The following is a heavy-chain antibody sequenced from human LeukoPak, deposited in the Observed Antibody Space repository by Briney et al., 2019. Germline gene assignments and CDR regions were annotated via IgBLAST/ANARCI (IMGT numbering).Heavy chain of an antibody. CDR1: GFTFSSYA. D-gene: IGHD6-13*01. V-gene: IGHV3-30-3*01. J-gene: IGHJ4*02. Sequence: GGSLRLSCAASGFTFSSYAMHWVRQAPGKGLEWVAVISYDGSNKYYADSVKGRFTISRDNSKNTLYLQMNSLRAEDTAVYYCAREIGGIAAAPFDYWGQGTLVTVSS. CDR2: ISYDGSNK. CDR3: AREIGGIAAAPFDY.